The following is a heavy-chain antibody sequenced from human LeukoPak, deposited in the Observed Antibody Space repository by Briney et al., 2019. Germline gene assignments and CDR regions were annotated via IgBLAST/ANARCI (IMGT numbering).Heavy chain of an antibody. D-gene: IGHD2-21*02. J-gene: IGHJ5*02. CDR1: GGTFSSYA. CDR3: ARVGDGGWFDP. Sequence: AVEVSCKASGGTFSSYAISWVRQAPGQGLEWMGRIIPILGIANYAQKFQGRVTISADKSTSTAYMELSSLRSEDTAVYYCARVGDGGWFDPWGQGTLVTVSS. V-gene: IGHV1-69*04. CDR2: IIPILGIA.